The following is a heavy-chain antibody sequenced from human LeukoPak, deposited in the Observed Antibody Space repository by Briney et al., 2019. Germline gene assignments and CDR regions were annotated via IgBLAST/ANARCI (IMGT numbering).Heavy chain of an antibody. CDR2: ISGSGGST. Sequence: GGSLRLSRAVSGFTFSSYVMSWVRQAPGKGLEWVSAISGSGGSTYYADSVKGRFTISRDNSKNTLYLQMNSLRDEDTSVYYCAKFEFGFWGQGTLVTVSS. J-gene: IGHJ4*02. CDR3: AKFEFGF. CDR1: GFTFSSYV. D-gene: IGHD3-16*01. V-gene: IGHV3-23*01.